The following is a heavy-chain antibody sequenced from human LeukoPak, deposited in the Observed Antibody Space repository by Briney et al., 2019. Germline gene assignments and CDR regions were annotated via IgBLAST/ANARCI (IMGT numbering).Heavy chain of an antibody. CDR2: ISAYNGNT. V-gene: IGHV1-18*01. Sequence: ASVKVSCKASGYTFTSYGISWVRQAPGQGLEWMGWISAYNGNTNYAQKLQGRVTMTTDTSTSTAYMELRSLRSDDTAVYYCARDFTYSSSWYVVDYWGQGTLVTVSS. J-gene: IGHJ4*02. D-gene: IGHD6-13*01. CDR1: GYTFTSYG. CDR3: ARDFTYSSSWYVVDY.